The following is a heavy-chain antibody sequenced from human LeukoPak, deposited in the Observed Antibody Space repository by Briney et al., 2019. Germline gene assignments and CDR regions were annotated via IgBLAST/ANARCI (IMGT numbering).Heavy chain of an antibody. Sequence: SETLSLTCTVSGGSISSGDYYWSWIRQPPGKGLEWIGYIYYSGSTIYNPSLKSRVTISVDTSKNQFSLKLSSMTAADTAVYYCARGYSSSWPYYYYMDVWGKGTTVTVSS. CDR3: ARGYSSSWPYYYYMDV. D-gene: IGHD6-13*01. CDR1: GGSISSGDYY. J-gene: IGHJ6*03. CDR2: IYYSGST. V-gene: IGHV4-61*08.